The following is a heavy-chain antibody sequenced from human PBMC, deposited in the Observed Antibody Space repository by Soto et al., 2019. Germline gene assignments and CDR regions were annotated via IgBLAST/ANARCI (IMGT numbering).Heavy chain of an antibody. CDR1: GFPFSSYW. CDR3: ASEYYWLLTGSYTDY. Sequence: EVQLVESGGDLVQRGGSLRLSCAASGFPFSSYWMHWVRHTPGKGLDWVARISGDGVTTYYADSVTGRFTVSRDNAKNTLSQQISGLRAEDTAVYYWASEYYWLLTGSYTDYWGQGTLVSVSS. V-gene: IGHV3-74*01. D-gene: IGHD3-9*01. CDR2: ISGDGVTT. J-gene: IGHJ4*02.